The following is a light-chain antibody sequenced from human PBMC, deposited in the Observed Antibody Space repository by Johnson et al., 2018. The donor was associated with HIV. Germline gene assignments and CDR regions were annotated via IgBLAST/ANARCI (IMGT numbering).Light chain of an antibody. CDR3: GTWDNSLIPVYG. J-gene: IGLJ1*01. Sequence: QSVLTQPPSVSAAPGQKVTISCSGSSSNIGNNYVSWYQQLPGTAPKLLIYDNNKRPSGIPDRFSGSKSGTSATLGITGLQTGDEADYYCGTWDNSLIPVYGFGTGTKVTVL. CDR1: SSNIGNNY. CDR2: DNN. V-gene: IGLV1-51*01.